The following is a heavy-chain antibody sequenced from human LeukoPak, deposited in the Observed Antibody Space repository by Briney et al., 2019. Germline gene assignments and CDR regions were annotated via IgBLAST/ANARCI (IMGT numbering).Heavy chain of an antibody. CDR2: INPNSGGT. D-gene: IGHD3-3*01. V-gene: IGHV1-2*02. CDR1: GYTFTGYY. J-gene: IGHJ6*04. CDR3: ARDLSIFGVAMDV. Sequence: ASVKVSCKASGYTFTGYYMHWVRQAPGQGLEWMGWINPNSGGTNYAQKFQGRVTMTRDTSISTAYMELSRLRSDDTAVYYCARDLSIFGVAMDVWGKGTTVTVSS.